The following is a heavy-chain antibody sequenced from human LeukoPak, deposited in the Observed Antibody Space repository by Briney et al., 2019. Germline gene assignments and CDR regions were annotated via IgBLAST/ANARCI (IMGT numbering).Heavy chain of an antibody. V-gene: IGHV3-15*01. CDR2: IKSKTDGGTT. J-gene: IGHJ4*02. CDR1: GFTFSNAW. D-gene: IGHD3-3*01. CDR3: TTDHRITIFGVVSYFDY. Sequence: GGSLRLSCAASGFTFSNAWMSWARQAPGKGLEWVGRIKSKTDGGTTDYAAPVKGRFTISRDDSKNTLYLQMNSLKTEDTAVYYCTTDHRITIFGVVSYFDYWGQGTLVTVSS.